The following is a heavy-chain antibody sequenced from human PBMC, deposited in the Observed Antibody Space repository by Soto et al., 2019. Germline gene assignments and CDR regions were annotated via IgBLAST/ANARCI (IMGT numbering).Heavy chain of an antibody. Sequence: QVQLVQSGAEVKKPGSSVKVSCKASGGTFSPYTIIWVRQAPGQGLEWMGRILPMLDITNSAQRFQGRVTITADKATSTAYLELSSLRSEDTAMYYCTIGSWSAETFDIWGRGTMVTLSS. V-gene: IGHV1-69*02. CDR3: TIGSWSAETFDI. J-gene: IGHJ3*02. D-gene: IGHD6-13*01. CDR1: GGTFSPYT. CDR2: ILPMLDIT.